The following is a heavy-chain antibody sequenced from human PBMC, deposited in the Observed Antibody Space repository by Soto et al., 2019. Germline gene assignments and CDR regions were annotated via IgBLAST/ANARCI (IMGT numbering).Heavy chain of an antibody. J-gene: IGHJ5*02. CDR2: IYPGDSDA. Sequence: GESLKISCKGSGYDFGSYWIAWVRQMPGKGPEWMGIIYPGDSDATYSPSFQGQVVISVDKSITTAYLQWSSLKASDTAIYYCARHYYDSSGCNGSWGQGTQVTVST. CDR1: GYDFGSYW. V-gene: IGHV5-51*01. D-gene: IGHD3-22*01. CDR3: ARHYYDSSGCNGS.